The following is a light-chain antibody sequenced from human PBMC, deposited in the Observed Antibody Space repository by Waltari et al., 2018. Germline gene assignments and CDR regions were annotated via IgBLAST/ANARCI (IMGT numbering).Light chain of an antibody. Sequence: DIQMTQSPSPLSALVADRVTITCRASQSIGTYLNWNQQKPGKAPQLLIYSASRLQRGVPSRFSGRGSGTEFSLTLSGLQPDDFATYYCQESYSSPPSTFGQGTRVEIK. CDR1: QSIGTY. V-gene: IGKV1-39*01. J-gene: IGKJ1*01. CDR3: QESYSSPPST. CDR2: SAS.